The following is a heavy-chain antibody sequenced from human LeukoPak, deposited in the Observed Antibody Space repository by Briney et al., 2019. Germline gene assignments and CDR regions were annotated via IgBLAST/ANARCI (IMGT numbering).Heavy chain of an antibody. CDR1: GGTFSSYA. D-gene: IGHD6-19*01. J-gene: IGHJ3*02. CDR2: IIPIFGIA. Sequence: SVKVSCKASGGTFSSYAISWVRQAPGQGLEWMGRIIPIFGIANYAQKFQGRVTITADKSTSTAYMELSSLRSEDTAVYYYARSLAVAGTESAFDIWGQGTMVTVSS. V-gene: IGHV1-69*04. CDR3: ARSLAVAGTESAFDI.